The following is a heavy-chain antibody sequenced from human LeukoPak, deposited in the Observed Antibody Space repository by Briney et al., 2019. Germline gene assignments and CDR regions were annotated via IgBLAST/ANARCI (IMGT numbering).Heavy chain of an antibody. J-gene: IGHJ4*02. D-gene: IGHD4-17*01. CDR1: GLTFSDSA. Sequence: GGSLRLSCAASGLTFSDSATSWVRQAPGKGLEWVSFISSSGGSIYYADSVKGRFTISRDNSKNTLYLQMNSLRAEDTALYYCAIVTNQIDYWGQGTLVTVSS. CDR2: ISSSGGSI. V-gene: IGHV3-23*01. CDR3: AIVTNQIDY.